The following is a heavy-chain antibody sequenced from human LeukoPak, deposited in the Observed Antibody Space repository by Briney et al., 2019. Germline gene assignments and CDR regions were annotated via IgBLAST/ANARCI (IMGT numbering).Heavy chain of an antibody. CDR3: ARDDAGNSGWFDP. Sequence: ASVKVSCKASGYTFTSYDVNWVRQATGHGLEWMGWMNPNSGNTGYAQKFQGRVTLTRDTSIGTAYMELSSLTSDDTAVYYCARDDAGNSGWFDPWGQGTLVTVSS. V-gene: IGHV1-8*01. D-gene: IGHD4-23*01. CDR1: GYTFTSYD. CDR2: MNPNSGNT. J-gene: IGHJ5*02.